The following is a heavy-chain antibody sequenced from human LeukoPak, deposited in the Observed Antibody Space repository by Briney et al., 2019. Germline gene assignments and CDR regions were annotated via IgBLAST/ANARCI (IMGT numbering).Heavy chain of an antibody. Sequence: PSETLSLTCTVSGGSISSYYWSWIRQPPGKGLEWIGYIYYSGSTNYNPSLKSRVTISVDTSKNQFSLKLSSVTAADTAVYYCATGADSSGHPLFDYWGQGTLVTVSS. CDR2: IYYSGST. D-gene: IGHD3-22*01. V-gene: IGHV4-59*01. CDR1: GGSISSYY. J-gene: IGHJ4*02. CDR3: ATGADSSGHPLFDY.